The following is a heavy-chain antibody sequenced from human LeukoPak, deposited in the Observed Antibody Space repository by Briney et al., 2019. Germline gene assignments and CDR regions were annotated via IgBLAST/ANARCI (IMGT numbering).Heavy chain of an antibody. D-gene: IGHD3-10*01. Sequence: GGSLRLSCAASGFTFSSYGMHWVRQAPGKGLEWVAVISYDGSNKYYADSVKGRFTISRDNSKNTLYLQMNSLRPEDTAVYYCARETLTYFYDSGSRHWGQGTLVTVSS. J-gene: IGHJ4*02. CDR2: ISYDGSNK. CDR1: GFTFSSYG. V-gene: IGHV3-30*03. CDR3: ARETLTYFYDSGSRH.